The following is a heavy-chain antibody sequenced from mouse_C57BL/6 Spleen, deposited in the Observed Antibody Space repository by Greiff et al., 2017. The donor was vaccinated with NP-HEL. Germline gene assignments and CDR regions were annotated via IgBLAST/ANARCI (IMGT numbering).Heavy chain of an antibody. CDR2: IHPSSGST. CDR3: ARMRDSNFDV. D-gene: IGHD3-3*01. CDR1: GYTFTSYW. J-gene: IGHJ1*03. V-gene: IGHV1-64*01. Sequence: QVQLQQPGAELVKPGASVKLSCKASGYTFTSYWMSWVKQRPGQGLEWIGMIHPSSGSTNYNEKFKSKATLTVDKSSSTAYMQLSSLTSEDSAVYYCARMRDSNFDVWGTGTTVTVSS.